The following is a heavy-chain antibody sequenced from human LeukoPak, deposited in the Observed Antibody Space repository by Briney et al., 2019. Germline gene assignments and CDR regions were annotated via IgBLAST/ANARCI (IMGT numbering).Heavy chain of an antibody. V-gene: IGHV3-53*01. CDR1: GFTVSDNY. CDR2: IYSAGAT. CDR3: ARIEWERLGRAFDI. D-gene: IGHD1-26*01. Sequence: PGGSLRLSCAASGFTVSDNYMTWVRQAPGKGLEWVSSIYSAGATHYAESVKGRFTISRDNSKNTLYPQMNSLRAEDMAVYYCARIEWERLGRAFDIWGQGTMVTVSS. J-gene: IGHJ3*02.